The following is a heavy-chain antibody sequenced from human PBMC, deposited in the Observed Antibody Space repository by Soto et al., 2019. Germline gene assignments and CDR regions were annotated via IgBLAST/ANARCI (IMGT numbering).Heavy chain of an antibody. CDR2: ISAYNGNT. CDR3: ARGITLFRGVTQKNWFDP. V-gene: IGHV1-18*04. CDR1: GYTFTSYG. D-gene: IGHD3-10*01. J-gene: IGHJ5*02. Sequence: ASVKVSCKASGYTFTSYGISWVRQAPGQGLEWMGWISAYNGNTNYAQKLQGRVTMTTDTSTSTAYMELRSLRSDDTAVYYCARGITLFRGVTQKNWFDPWGQGTLVTVSS.